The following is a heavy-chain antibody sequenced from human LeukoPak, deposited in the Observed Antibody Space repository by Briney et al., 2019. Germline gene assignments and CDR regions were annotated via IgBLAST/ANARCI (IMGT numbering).Heavy chain of an antibody. CDR1: GFTLSSYG. J-gene: IGHJ1*01. CDR3: AKDQSFAAAGKTEYFQH. CDR2: ISYDGCNK. V-gene: IGHV3-30*18. D-gene: IGHD6-13*01. Sequence: GGSLRLSCAAWGFTLSSYGMHGVRQAPGKGLEWVAVISYDGCNKYYADSVKGRYTISRDNSKNTLYLQMNSLRAEDTAVYYCAKDQSFAAAGKTEYFQHWGQGTLVTVSS.